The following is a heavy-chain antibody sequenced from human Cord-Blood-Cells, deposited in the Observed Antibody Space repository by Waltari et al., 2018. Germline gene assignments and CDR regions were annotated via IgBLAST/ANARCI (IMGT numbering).Heavy chain of an antibody. J-gene: IGHJ6*03. CDR3: ARSFYYYYYMDV. Sequence: QVTLKESGPVLVKPTETLTLTCTVSGFSLSNARMGVSWIRQPPGKALEWLAHSFSNDEKAYSTARKSRLTISKDTSKSQVVLTMTNMDPVDTATYYCARSFYYYYYMDVWGKGTTVTVSS. CDR1: GFSLSNARMG. CDR2: SFSNDEK. V-gene: IGHV2-26*01.